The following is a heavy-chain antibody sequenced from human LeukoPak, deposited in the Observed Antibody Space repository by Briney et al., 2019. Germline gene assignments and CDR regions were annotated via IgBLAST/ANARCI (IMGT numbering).Heavy chain of an antibody. J-gene: IGHJ4*02. CDR1: GFAFSNYW. Sequence: PGGSLRLSCAASGFAFSNYWMNWVRQAPGKGLEWVANIKEDGSEKYYVDSVRGRFTISRDNAKNSLYLQMNNLRADDTAVYYCLRGRYSDYTSQGTLVTVSS. CDR3: LRGRYSDY. V-gene: IGHV3-7*01. CDR2: IKEDGSEK. D-gene: IGHD4-11*01.